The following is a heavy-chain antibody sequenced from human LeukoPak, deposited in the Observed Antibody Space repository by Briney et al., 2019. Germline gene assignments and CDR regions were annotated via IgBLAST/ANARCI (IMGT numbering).Heavy chain of an antibody. CDR1: GGTFSSYP. Sequence: SSVKLSCKASGGTFSSYPISWVRQAPVQGLEWMGRIIPVFGTANYAQKFQGRVRITADESTSTADMELSRRRSEDTAVYYCARGSIAARPFDYWGQGTQVTVSS. J-gene: IGHJ4*02. CDR3: ARGSIAARPFDY. V-gene: IGHV1-69*15. D-gene: IGHD6-6*01. CDR2: IIPVFGTA.